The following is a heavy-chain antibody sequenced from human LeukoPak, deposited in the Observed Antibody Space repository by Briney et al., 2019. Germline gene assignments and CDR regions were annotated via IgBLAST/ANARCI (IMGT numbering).Heavy chain of an antibody. CDR2: IYPGDSDT. CDR3: ASGRGSYYSDDAFDI. J-gene: IGHJ3*02. CDR1: GYSFTSYW. Sequence: GESLKISCKGSGYSFTSYWIGWVRQMPGKGLEWMGIIYPGDSDTRYSPSFQGQVTISADKSISTAYLQWSSLKASDTAMYYCASGRGSYYSDDAFDIWGQGTMVTVSS. D-gene: IGHD1-26*01. V-gene: IGHV5-51*01.